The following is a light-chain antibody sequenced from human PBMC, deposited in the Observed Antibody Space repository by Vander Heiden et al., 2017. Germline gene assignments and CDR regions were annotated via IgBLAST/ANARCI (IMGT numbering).Light chain of an antibody. CDR1: QSVSSY. Sequence: QRATLYCMASQSVSSYLAWYQQQPGQAPMLLIFDASNRSTDIPARFSSSGSGTAFTLTISSLEPEDFAVYYCQQRSNWPRFTFGQGTKLEIK. CDR2: DAS. CDR3: QQRSNWPRFT. J-gene: IGKJ2*01. V-gene: IGKV3-11*01.